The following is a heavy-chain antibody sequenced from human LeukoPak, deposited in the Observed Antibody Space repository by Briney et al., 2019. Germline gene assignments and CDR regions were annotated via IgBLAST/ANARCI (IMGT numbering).Heavy chain of an antibody. Sequence: GGSLRLSCAASGFIFSSYSMNWVRQAPGKGLEWVSYISISSSTIYYADSVKGRFTISRDNFKNTLYLQMNSLRAEDTAVYYCAKDSRRSIVVVVAAPPGYMDVWGKGTTVTISS. J-gene: IGHJ6*03. V-gene: IGHV3-48*01. CDR2: ISISSSTI. D-gene: IGHD2-15*01. CDR3: AKDSRRSIVVVVAAPPGYMDV. CDR1: GFIFSSYS.